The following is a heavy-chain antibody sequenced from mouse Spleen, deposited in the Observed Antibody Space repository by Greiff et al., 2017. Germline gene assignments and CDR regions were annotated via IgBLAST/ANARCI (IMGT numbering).Heavy chain of an antibody. CDR1: GYTFTDYY. V-gene: IGHV1-26*01. Sequence: EVQLQQSGPELVKPGASVKISCKASGYTFTDYYMNWVKQSHGKSLEWIGDINPNNGGTSYNQKFKGKATLTVDKSSSTAYMELRSLTSEDSAVYYCARGDYYGRSWYFDCWGQGTTLTVSS. D-gene: IGHD1-1*01. CDR3: ARGDYYGRSWYFDC. CDR2: INPNNGGT. J-gene: IGHJ2*01.